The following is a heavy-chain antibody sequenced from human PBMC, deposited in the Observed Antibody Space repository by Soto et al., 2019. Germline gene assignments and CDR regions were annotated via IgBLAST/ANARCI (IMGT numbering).Heavy chain of an antibody. Sequence: ASVNVSCKASGYTFTSYGISWVRQAPGQGLEWMGWISAYNGNTNYAQKLPGRVTMTTDKPKSTAYMELRSVRSDDTAVYYCARVWFGELSEKIGYWGQGTLVTVSS. J-gene: IGHJ4*02. D-gene: IGHD3-10*01. CDR2: ISAYNGNT. V-gene: IGHV1-18*04. CDR1: GYTFTSYG. CDR3: ARVWFGELSEKIGY.